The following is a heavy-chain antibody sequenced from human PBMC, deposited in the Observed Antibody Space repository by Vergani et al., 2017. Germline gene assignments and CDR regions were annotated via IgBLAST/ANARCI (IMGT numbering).Heavy chain of an antibody. CDR3: ATVVVPAAIWRYYWFDP. V-gene: IGHV1-69*01. Sequence: QVQLVQSGAEVKKPGSSVKVSCKASGGTFSSYAIRWVRPAPGQGLEWMGGIIPIFGTANYAQKFQGRVTITADESTSTAYMGLSSLRSEDTAVYYCATVVVPAAIWRYYWFDPWGQGTLVTVSS. J-gene: IGHJ5*02. CDR1: GGTFSSYA. D-gene: IGHD2-2*01. CDR2: IIPIFGTA.